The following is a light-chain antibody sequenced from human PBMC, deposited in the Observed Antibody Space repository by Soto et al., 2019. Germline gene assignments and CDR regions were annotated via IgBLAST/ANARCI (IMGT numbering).Light chain of an antibody. Sequence: QSALTQPASVSGSLGQSITISCTGTSSDVGGYNYVSWYQQHPGKAPKLMIYEVSNRPSGISNRFSGSKSGNTASLTISGLQAEDEADYYCSSHTRSTTYVFGTGTKVTVL. CDR1: SSDVGGYNY. J-gene: IGLJ1*01. CDR2: EVS. V-gene: IGLV2-14*01. CDR3: SSHTRSTTYV.